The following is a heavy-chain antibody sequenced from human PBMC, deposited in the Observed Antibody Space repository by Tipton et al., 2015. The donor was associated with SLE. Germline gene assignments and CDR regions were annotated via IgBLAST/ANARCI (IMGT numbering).Heavy chain of an antibody. J-gene: IGHJ6*02. V-gene: IGHV4-59*11. Sequence: TLSLTCTVSGGSISSHYWSLIRQPPGKGLDWFGYIYYSGSTNYNPSLKSRVTISVDTSKNQFSLKLSSVTAADTAVYYCARGPVGYYYSGMDVWGQGTTVPVSS. CDR1: GGSISSHY. CDR3: ARGPVGYYYSGMDV. CDR2: IYYSGST.